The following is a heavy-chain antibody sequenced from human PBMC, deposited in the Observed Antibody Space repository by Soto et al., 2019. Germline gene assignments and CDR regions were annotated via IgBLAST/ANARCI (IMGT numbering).Heavy chain of an antibody. V-gene: IGHV1-18*04. CDR2: FSAYNGNT. D-gene: IGHD3-9*01. CDR3: ASDPVLRYCDSGDY. J-gene: IGHJ4*02. CDR1: GYNFTSYG. Sequence: QVKLVQSGAEVKKPGASVKVSCKASGYNFTSYGISWVRQAPGQGLEGMGWFSAYNGNTNYAQKLQGRVTMTTDTYTSTAYMELSSLRSDDTDVYDCASDPVLRYCDSGDYWGQGTLVTGSS.